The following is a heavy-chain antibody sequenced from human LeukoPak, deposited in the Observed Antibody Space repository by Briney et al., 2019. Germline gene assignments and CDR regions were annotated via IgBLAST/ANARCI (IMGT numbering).Heavy chain of an antibody. V-gene: IGHV3-53*01. D-gene: IGHD2-8*01. J-gene: IGHJ4*02. Sequence: GGSLRLSCAASGFTVSSNYMSWVRQAPGKGLEWVSAIYSGGSTYYADSVKGRFTISRDNSKNTLYLQMNSLRAEDTAVYYCARNLGVGFPLNYWGQGTLVTVSS. CDR2: IYSGGST. CDR3: ARNLGVGFPLNY. CDR1: GFTVSSNY.